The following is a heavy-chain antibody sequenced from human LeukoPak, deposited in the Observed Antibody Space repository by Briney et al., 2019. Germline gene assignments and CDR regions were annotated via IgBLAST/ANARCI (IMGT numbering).Heavy chain of an antibody. CDR1: GYTFTSYY. J-gene: IGHJ5*02. CDR2: INPSGGST. Sequence: ASVKVSCKASGYTFTSYYMHWVRQAPGQGLEWMGIINPSGGSTSYAQKFQGGVTMTRDTSTSTVYMELSSLRSEDTAVYYCARVRGYCSSTSCYAGFDPWGQGTLVTVSS. CDR3: ARVRGYCSSTSCYAGFDP. D-gene: IGHD2-2*01. V-gene: IGHV1-46*01.